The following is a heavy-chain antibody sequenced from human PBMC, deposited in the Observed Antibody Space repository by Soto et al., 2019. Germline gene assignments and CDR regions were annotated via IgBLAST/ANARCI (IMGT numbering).Heavy chain of an antibody. Sequence: GSLKISCKGSGYSFTSYWISWVRQMPGKGLEWMGRIDPSDSYTNYSPSFQGHVTISADKSISTAYLQWSSLKASDTAMYYCARLNLAPAAPPYYFDYWGQGTLVTVSS. CDR1: GYSFTSYW. V-gene: IGHV5-10-1*01. CDR2: IDPSDSYT. D-gene: IGHD2-2*01. J-gene: IGHJ4*02. CDR3: ARLNLAPAAPPYYFDY.